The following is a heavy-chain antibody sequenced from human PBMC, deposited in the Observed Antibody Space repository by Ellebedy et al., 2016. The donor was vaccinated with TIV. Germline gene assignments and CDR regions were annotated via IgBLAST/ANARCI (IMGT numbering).Heavy chain of an antibody. V-gene: IGHV3-30-3*01. Sequence: GESLKISXAASGFTFSSYAMHWVRQAPGKGLEWVAVISYDGSNKYYADSVKGRFTISRDNSKNTLYLQMNSLRAEDTAVYYCARGATVVTPPWHPWGQGTLVTVSS. CDR3: ARGATVVTPPWHP. D-gene: IGHD4-23*01. CDR2: ISYDGSNK. CDR1: GFTFSSYA. J-gene: IGHJ5*02.